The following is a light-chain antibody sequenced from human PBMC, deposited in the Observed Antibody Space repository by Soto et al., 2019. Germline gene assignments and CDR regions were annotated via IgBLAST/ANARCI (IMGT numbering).Light chain of an antibody. J-gene: IGLJ1*01. V-gene: IGLV2-8*01. Sequence: AVTQPPSASGSPGQSVTISCTGTSSDIGVYDFVSWYQQHPGKAPKVIIYEVTNRPSGVSDRFSGSKSDNTASLTISGLQTQDEADYYCCSYVSSKTYLFGTGTKVTV. CDR1: SSDIGVYDF. CDR3: CSYVSSKTYL. CDR2: EVT.